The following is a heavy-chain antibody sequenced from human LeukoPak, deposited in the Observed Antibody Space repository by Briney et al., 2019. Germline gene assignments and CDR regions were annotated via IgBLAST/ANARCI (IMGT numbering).Heavy chain of an antibody. D-gene: IGHD3-22*01. V-gene: IGHV1-18*01. CDR1: GYTFTSYG. CDR2: ISADNGKT. CDR3: ARAPYYYDSSGYRGSYYFDY. J-gene: IGHJ4*02. Sequence: ASVKLSCKASGYTFTSYGISWVRQAPGQGLEWVGWISADNGKTNYAQKLQGRVTMTTDTSTSTAYMELRSLRSDDTAVYYCARAPYYYDSSGYRGSYYFDYWGQGTLVTVSS.